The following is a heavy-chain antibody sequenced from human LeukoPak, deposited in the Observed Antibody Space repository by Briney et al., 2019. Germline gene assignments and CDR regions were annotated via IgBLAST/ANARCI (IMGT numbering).Heavy chain of an antibody. Sequence: SETLSLTCTVSGGSISSYYWSWIRQPAGKGLEWIGRIYTSGSTNYNPSLKSRVTMSVDTSKNQFSLKLSSVTAADTAVYYCARGSNDYVWGSYRLDHYFDYWGQGTLVTVSS. J-gene: IGHJ4*02. CDR2: IYTSGST. V-gene: IGHV4-4*07. D-gene: IGHD3-16*02. CDR1: GGSISSYY. CDR3: ARGSNDYVWGSYRLDHYFDY.